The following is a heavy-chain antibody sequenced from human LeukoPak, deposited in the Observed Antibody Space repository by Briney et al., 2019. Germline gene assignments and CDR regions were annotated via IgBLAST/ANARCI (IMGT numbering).Heavy chain of an antibody. V-gene: IGHV7-4-1*02. CDR3: ARVLKKSSGYYLGY. D-gene: IGHD3-22*01. CDR1: GYTLTTYFA. J-gene: IGHJ4*02. Sequence: ASVKVSCKASGYTLTTYFAMNWVRQAPGQGLEWMGWINTKTGHPSYAQAFTGRFVFSFDTSVSTAYLQISTLKAEDTAVYYCARVLKKSSGYYLGYWGQGTLVTVSS. CDR2: INTKTGHP.